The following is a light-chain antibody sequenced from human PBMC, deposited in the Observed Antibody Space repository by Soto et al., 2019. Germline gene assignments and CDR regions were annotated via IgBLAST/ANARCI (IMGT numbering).Light chain of an antibody. Sequence: EIVLTQSPATLSLSPGERATLSCRASQSVSSYLAWYQQRPGQAPRLLIYDASNRATGIPARFSGSGSGTYLTLNISSLEPEDFAVYYSQQRKAFGQGNKVXIK. CDR1: QSVSSY. CDR3: QQRKA. CDR2: DAS. J-gene: IGKJ1*01. V-gene: IGKV3-11*01.